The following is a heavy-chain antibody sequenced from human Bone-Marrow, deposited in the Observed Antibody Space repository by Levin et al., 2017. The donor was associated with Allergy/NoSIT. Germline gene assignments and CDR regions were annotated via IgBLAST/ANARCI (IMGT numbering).Heavy chain of an antibody. CDR2: IYYSGNT. D-gene: IGHD5-12*01. J-gene: IGHJ4*02. CDR1: GGSISGGGYY. Sequence: SETLSLTCTVSGGSISGGGYYWSWIRQHPGKGLEWIGYIYYSGNTYYNPSLKSRVIISVVTSKNQLSLRLTSVTVADTAVYYCARFNGYDFDYWGQGTLVTVSS. V-gene: IGHV4-31*03. CDR3: ARFNGYDFDY.